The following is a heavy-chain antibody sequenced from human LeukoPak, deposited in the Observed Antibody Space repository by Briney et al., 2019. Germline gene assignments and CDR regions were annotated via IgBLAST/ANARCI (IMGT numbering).Heavy chain of an antibody. D-gene: IGHD1-14*01. CDR2: VYSGGDT. CDR1: GFSVSINY. Sequence: GGSLRLSCAAAGFSVSINYVSWVRQAQGKGLEWISAVYSGGDTYYIESVRGRFTISRDNSKNTIHLQMNGLTPEDTAMYYCARDSTGASVWGKGTTVTVSS. CDR3: ARDSTGASV. J-gene: IGHJ6*04. V-gene: IGHV3-53*01.